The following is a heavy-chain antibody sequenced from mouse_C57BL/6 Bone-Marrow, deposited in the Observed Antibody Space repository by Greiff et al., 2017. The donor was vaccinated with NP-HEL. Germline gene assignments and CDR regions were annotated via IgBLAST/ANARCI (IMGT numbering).Heavy chain of an antibody. J-gene: IGHJ4*01. Sequence: EVKVEESGEGLVKPGGSLKLSCAASGFTFSSYAMSWVRQTPEKRLEWVAYISSGGDYIYYADTVKGRFTISRDNARNTLYLQMSSLKSEDTAMYYCTRSSIYYGSPYAMDYWGQGTSVTVSS. CDR1: GFTFSSYA. CDR2: ISSGGDYI. CDR3: TRSSIYYGSPYAMDY. V-gene: IGHV5-9-1*02. D-gene: IGHD1-1*01.